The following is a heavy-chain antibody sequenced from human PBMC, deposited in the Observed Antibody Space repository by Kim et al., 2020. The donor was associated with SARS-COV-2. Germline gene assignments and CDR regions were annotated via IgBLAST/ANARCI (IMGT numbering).Heavy chain of an antibody. Sequence: SVKVSCKASGGTFSSYAISWVRQAPGQGLEWMGRIIPILGIANYAQKFQGRVTITADKSTSTAYMELSSLRSEDTAVYYCATRSFIVATTGDQGPFDYWGQGTLVTVSS. J-gene: IGHJ4*02. D-gene: IGHD5-12*01. CDR1: GGTFSSYA. V-gene: IGHV1-69*04. CDR2: IIPILGIA. CDR3: ATRSFIVATTGDQGPFDY.